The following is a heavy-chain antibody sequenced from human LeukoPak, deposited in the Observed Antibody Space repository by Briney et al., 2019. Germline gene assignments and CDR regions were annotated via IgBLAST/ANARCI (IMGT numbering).Heavy chain of an antibody. CDR1: GGSISSYY. D-gene: IGHD3-10*01. Sequence: PSETLSLTCTVSGGSISSYYWSWIRQPPGKGLEWIGYIYYSGSTNYNPSLKSRVTISVDTSKNQFSLKLSSVTAADTAVYYCARERRSITMVRGVTRLPNWFDPWGQGTLVTVSS. J-gene: IGHJ5*02. V-gene: IGHV4-59*01. CDR2: IYYSGST. CDR3: ARERRSITMVRGVTRLPNWFDP.